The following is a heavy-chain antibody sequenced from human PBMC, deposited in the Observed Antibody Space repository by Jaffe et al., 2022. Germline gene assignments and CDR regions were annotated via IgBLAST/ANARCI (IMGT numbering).Heavy chain of an antibody. D-gene: IGHD3-16*01. V-gene: IGHV1-69*01. CDR2: IIPIFGTA. J-gene: IGHJ5*02. CDR3: ARDLVTMITFGGVIRGWFDP. CDR1: GGTFSSYA. Sequence: QVQLVQSGAEVKKPGSSVKVSCKASGGTFSSYAISWVRQAPGQGLEWMGGIIPIFGTANYAQKFQGRVTITADESTSTAYMELSSLRSEDTAVYYCARDLVTMITFGGVIRGWFDPWGQGTLVTVSS.